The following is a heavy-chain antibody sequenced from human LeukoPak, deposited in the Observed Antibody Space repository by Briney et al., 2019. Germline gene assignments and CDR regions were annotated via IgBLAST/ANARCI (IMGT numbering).Heavy chain of an antibody. Sequence: SETLSLTCTVSGGSISSSSYYWGWIRQPPGKGLEWIGSIYYSGSTYYNPSLKSRVTISVDTSKNQFSLKLSSVTAADTAVYYCARDNLSTGIAAATFDPWGQGTLVTVSS. V-gene: IGHV4-39*07. CDR2: IYYSGST. CDR3: ARDNLSTGIAAATFDP. D-gene: IGHD6-13*01. J-gene: IGHJ5*02. CDR1: GGSISSSSYY.